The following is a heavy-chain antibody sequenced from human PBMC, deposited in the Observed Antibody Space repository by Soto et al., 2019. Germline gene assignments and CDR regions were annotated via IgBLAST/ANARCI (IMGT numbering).Heavy chain of an antibody. CDR3: AKGVGSSWLTAYYYEYYGMDV. CDR2: ISYDGSNK. Sequence: LILSCAASGFTFSSYGMRWVRQAPGKGLEWVAVISYDGSNKYYADSVKGRFTISRDNSKNTLYLQMNSLRAEDTAVYYCAKGVGSSWLTAYYYEYYGMDVWGQGTTVAVSS. V-gene: IGHV3-30*18. CDR1: GFTFSSYG. D-gene: IGHD6-13*01. J-gene: IGHJ6*02.